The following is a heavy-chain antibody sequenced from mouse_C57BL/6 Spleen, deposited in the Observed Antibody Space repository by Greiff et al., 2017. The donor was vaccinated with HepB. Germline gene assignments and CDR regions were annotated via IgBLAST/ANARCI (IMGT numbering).Heavy chain of an antibody. CDR3: ARDSSGYWFAY. J-gene: IGHJ3*01. Sequence: VKLQESGPELVKPGASVKISCKASGYAFSSSWMNWVKQRPGKGLEWIGRIYPGDGDTNYNGKFKGKATLTADKSSSTAYMQLSSLTSEDSAVYFCARDSSGYWFAYWGQGTLVTVSA. D-gene: IGHD3-2*02. CDR1: GYAFSSSW. V-gene: IGHV1-82*01. CDR2: IYPGDGDT.